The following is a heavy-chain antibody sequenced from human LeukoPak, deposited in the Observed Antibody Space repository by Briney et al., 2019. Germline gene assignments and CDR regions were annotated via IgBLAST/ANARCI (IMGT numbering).Heavy chain of an antibody. CDR1: GFTVRDGY. Sequence: GGSLRLSCAASGFTVRDGYMSWVRQAPGKRLEWLAFIYVSGTTFYAASVKGRFTISRDNAKNTLYLQMNSLRAEDTAVYYCARAGTAAAGGFDPWGQGTLVTVSS. D-gene: IGHD6-13*01. CDR3: ARAGTAAAGGFDP. J-gene: IGHJ5*02. V-gene: IGHV3-53*01. CDR2: IYVSGTT.